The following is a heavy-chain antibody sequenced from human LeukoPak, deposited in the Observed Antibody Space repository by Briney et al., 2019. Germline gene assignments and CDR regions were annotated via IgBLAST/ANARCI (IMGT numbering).Heavy chain of an antibody. Sequence: GGSLRLSCAASGFTFSSCAMSWVRQARGKGLEWVSGISGSGGGPIYADSVKGRFTISRDNSKNTLYLQMNSLRAEDTALYYCAKRMTTVTNFDYWGQGTLVTVSS. CDR2: ISGSGGGP. J-gene: IGHJ4*02. D-gene: IGHD4-17*01. CDR3: AKRMTTVTNFDY. CDR1: GFTFSSCA. V-gene: IGHV3-23*01.